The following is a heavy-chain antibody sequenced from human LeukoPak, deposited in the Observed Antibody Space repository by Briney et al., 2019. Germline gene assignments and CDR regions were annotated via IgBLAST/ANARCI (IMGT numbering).Heavy chain of an antibody. CDR2: IYTSGST. Sequence: SQTLSLTCTVSGGSISSGSSYWSWIRQPAGKGLEWIGRIYTSGSTNYNPSLKSRVTISVDTSKNQFSLKLSPVTAADTAVYYCARVSNWNWNYFDYWGQGTLVTVSS. CDR3: ARVSNWNWNYFDY. V-gene: IGHV4-61*02. D-gene: IGHD1-7*01. J-gene: IGHJ4*02. CDR1: GGSISSGSSY.